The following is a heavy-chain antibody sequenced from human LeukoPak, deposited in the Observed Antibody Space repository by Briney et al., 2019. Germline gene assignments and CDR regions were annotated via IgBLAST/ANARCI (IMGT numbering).Heavy chain of an antibody. V-gene: IGHV4-59*02. D-gene: IGHD3-9*01. J-gene: IGHJ3*02. CDR1: GGSVSSYY. Sequence: SETLSLTCTVSGGSVSSYYWSWIRHPPGKGLEWIGYIYYSGSTNYNPSLKSRVTISVDTSKNQFSLKLSSVTAADTAVYYCARVFYDILSPGVGFDIWGQGTMVTVSS. CDR2: IYYSGST. CDR3: ARVFYDILSPGVGFDI.